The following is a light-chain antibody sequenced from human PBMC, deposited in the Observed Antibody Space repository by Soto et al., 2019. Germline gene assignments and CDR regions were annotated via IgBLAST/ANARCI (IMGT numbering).Light chain of an antibody. CDR3: QSYDSSLSADV. CDR1: SSNIGAGYD. V-gene: IGLV1-40*01. Sequence: QLVLTQPPSVSGAPGQRVTISCTGRSSNIGAGYDVHWYQHLPGTAPKLLIYANNNRPSGVPDRFSGSKSGTSAFLAITGLQAEDEADYYCQSYDSSLSADVFATGTKVTVL. CDR2: ANN. J-gene: IGLJ1*01.